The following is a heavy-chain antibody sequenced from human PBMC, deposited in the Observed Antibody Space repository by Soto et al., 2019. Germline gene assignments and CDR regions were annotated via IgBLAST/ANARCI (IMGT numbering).Heavy chain of an antibody. CDR3: TTDVTMGCISTSCFFP. CDR1: GFIFSKAW. D-gene: IGHD2-2*01. V-gene: IGHV3-15*07. Sequence: GGSLRLSCAASGFIFSKAWMNWVRQAPGKGLEWVGRIKSKPDGGTRHYAAPVKGRFTISRDDSKNTLYLQMNSLKTDDTAVYSCTTDVTMGCISTSCFFPGGRGPRVPVPS. J-gene: IGHJ2*01. CDR2: IKSKPDGGTR.